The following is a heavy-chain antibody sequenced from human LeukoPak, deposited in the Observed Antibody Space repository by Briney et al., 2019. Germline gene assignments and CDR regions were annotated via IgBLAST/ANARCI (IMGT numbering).Heavy chain of an antibody. CDR1: GGTFSSYA. CDR2: IIPIFGTA. Sequence: ASVKVSCKASGGTFSSYAISWVRQAPGQGLEWIGGIIPIFGTANYAQKFQGRVTITVDESTSTAYMELSSLRSEDTAVYYCARGYYYDSSGYFNWFDPWGQGTLVTVSS. J-gene: IGHJ5*02. CDR3: ARGYYYDSSGYFNWFDP. D-gene: IGHD3-22*01. V-gene: IGHV1-69*01.